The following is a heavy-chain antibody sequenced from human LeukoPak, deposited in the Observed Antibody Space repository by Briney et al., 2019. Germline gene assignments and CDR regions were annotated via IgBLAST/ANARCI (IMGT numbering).Heavy chain of an antibody. Sequence: SGGSLRLSCAASGFTVSSNYMSWVRQAPGKGLEWVSVISGNGGSTYYADSVKGRFTISRDTSKNTLYLQMNSLRAEDTAVYYCAKGGDYRDYLGGDFWGQGTLVTVSS. CDR1: GFTVSSNY. V-gene: IGHV3-23*01. D-gene: IGHD4-17*01. J-gene: IGHJ4*02. CDR2: ISGNGGST. CDR3: AKGGDYRDYLGGDF.